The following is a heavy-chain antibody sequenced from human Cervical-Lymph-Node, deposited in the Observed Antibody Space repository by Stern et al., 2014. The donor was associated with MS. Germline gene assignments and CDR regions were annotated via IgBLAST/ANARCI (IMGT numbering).Heavy chain of an antibody. Sequence: VQLVESGAEMKKPGASVKVSCMASGYSFTSYFIIWVRQAPGQGLEWMAIIKPSASNTIYAQKFQGRVVMNSDTSTGTVYLELSSLRAEDTAVNYCARDEGADYWGQGTLVTVSS. CDR3: ARDEGADY. CDR2: IKPSASNT. J-gene: IGHJ4*02. V-gene: IGHV1-46*01. CDR1: GYSFTSYF.